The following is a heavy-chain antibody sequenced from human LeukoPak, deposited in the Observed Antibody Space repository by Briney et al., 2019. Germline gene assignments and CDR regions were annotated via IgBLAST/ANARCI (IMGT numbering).Heavy chain of an antibody. CDR1: GYTFTSYG. Sequence: AASVKVSCKASGYTFTSYGISWVRQAPGQGLEWMGGIIPIFGTANYAQKFQGRLTITADESTSTAYMELSSLRSEDTAVYYCARGFQFYYDSSGYSYYLDYWGQGTLVTVSS. D-gene: IGHD3-22*01. V-gene: IGHV1-69*13. CDR3: ARGFQFYYDSSGYSYYLDY. J-gene: IGHJ4*02. CDR2: IIPIFGTA.